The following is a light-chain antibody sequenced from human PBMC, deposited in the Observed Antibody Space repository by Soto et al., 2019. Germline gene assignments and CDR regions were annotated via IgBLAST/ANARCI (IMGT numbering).Light chain of an antibody. CDR3: QLRSNWPPTWT. J-gene: IGKJ1*01. Sequence: EIVLTQSPATLSLSPGERATLSCRASQSISSYLAWYQHKPGQAPRPLIYDASTRAAGIPARFSGSGSGTEFTLTISSLEPEDFAVYFCQLRSNWPPTWTFGQGTKVEVK. V-gene: IGKV3-11*01. CDR1: QSISSY. CDR2: DAS.